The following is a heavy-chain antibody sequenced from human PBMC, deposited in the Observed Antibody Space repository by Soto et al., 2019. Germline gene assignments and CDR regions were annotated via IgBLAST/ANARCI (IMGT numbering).Heavy chain of an antibody. V-gene: IGHV1-18*01. Sequence: ASVKVSCKASGYTFTSNGISWVRQAPGQGLEWMGWISGYNGNTNYAQNLQGRVTMTTDTSTSTAYMELRSLRSDDTAVYYCARGALYYESSGLDYWGQGALVTVSS. CDR2: ISGYNGNT. J-gene: IGHJ4*02. CDR1: GYTFTSNG. D-gene: IGHD3-22*01. CDR3: ARGALYYESSGLDY.